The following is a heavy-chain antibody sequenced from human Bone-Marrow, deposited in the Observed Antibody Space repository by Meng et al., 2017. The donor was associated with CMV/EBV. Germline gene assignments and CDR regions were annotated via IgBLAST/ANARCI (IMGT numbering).Heavy chain of an antibody. CDR3: AREERDYSKFLMDWMDP. Sequence: ASLKVYCNASGYTFTGYYMHWVRQAPGQGLEWMGWMNSGSGVTKYAEKFQGRVVLTRDTSINTAYMELSRLGFDDTAIYYCAREERDYSKFLMDWMDPWGQGTLVTVSS. J-gene: IGHJ5*02. D-gene: IGHD4-11*01. CDR1: GYTFTGYY. CDR2: MNSGSGVT. V-gene: IGHV1-2*02.